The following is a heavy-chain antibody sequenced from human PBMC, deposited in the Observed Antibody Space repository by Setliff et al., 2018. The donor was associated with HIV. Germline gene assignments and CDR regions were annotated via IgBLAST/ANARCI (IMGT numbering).Heavy chain of an antibody. D-gene: IGHD6-13*01. V-gene: IGHV4-38-2*02. CDR1: GYSISSRYY. J-gene: IGHJ1*01. CDR3: ARDSSSWSWAEYFQF. Sequence: PSETLSLTCVVSGYSISSRYYWGWIRQPPGKGLEWIGSVYHTGSTYYNPSLKSRVTMSADTSKNQFSLKLSSVTAADTAVYYCARDSSSWSWAEYFQFWGQGTPVTVSS. CDR2: VYHTGST.